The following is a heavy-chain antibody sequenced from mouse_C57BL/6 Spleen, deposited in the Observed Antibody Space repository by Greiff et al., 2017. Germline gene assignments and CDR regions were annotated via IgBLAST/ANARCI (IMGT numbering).Heavy chain of an antibody. D-gene: IGHD4-1*01. Sequence: QVQLQQSGAELVRPGASVTLSCKASGYTFTDYEMHWVKQTPVHGLEWIGAIDPETGGTAYNQKFKGKAILTADKSSSTAYMELRRLTSEDSAVYYCTRSTGTYYFDYWGQGTTLTVSS. CDR2: IDPETGGT. CDR1: GYTFTDYE. J-gene: IGHJ2*01. V-gene: IGHV1-15*01. CDR3: TRSTGTYYFDY.